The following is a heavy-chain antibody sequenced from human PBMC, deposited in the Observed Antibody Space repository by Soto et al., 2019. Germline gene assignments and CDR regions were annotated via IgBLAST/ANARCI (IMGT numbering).Heavy chain of an antibody. Sequence: QVQLQESGPGLVKPSQTMSLTCTVSGGSISSGGYYWSWIRQHPGKGLEWIGYIYYSGSTYYNPSLKSRFTISVDTSKNQFSLKLSSVTAADTAVYYCARAGPTYGNPPDYWGKGTLVTVSS. V-gene: IGHV4-31*03. CDR1: GGSISSGGYY. D-gene: IGHD4-4*01. CDR2: IYYSGST. CDR3: ARAGPTYGNPPDY. J-gene: IGHJ4*02.